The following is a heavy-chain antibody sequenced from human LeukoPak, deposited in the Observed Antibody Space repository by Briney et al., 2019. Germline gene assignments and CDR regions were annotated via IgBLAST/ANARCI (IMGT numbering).Heavy chain of an antibody. CDR3: ARVIGSYGDSAY. Sequence: PGGSLRLSCAASGFTFSSYSMNWVRQAPGKGLKWLSYISSTSSAIYYADSLKGRFTIPRDNAKNSLYLQMNSLRAEDTAVYYCARVIGSYGDSAYWGQGTLVTVSS. CDR2: ISSTSSAI. CDR1: GFTFSSYS. D-gene: IGHD3-16*01. J-gene: IGHJ4*02. V-gene: IGHV3-48*04.